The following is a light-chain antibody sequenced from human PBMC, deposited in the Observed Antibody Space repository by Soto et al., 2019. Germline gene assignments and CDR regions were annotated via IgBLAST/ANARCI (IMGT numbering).Light chain of an antibody. Sequence: EIVMTQSPATLSVSPGERATLSCRASESVSSNLAWYQQKPGQAPRLLIYGASTRATGIPARISGSGSGTKFTLTISSLQSEDFAVYYCQQYNKWRTFGQGTKVEVK. CDR1: ESVSSN. CDR3: QQYNKWRT. V-gene: IGKV3-15*01. CDR2: GAS. J-gene: IGKJ1*01.